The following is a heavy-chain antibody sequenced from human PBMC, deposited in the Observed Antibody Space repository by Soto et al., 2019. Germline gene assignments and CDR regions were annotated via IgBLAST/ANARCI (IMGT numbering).Heavy chain of an antibody. J-gene: IGHJ5*02. V-gene: IGHV4-61*08. CDR2: VYFSGST. CDR3: SRVPVDTYMIYWSGP. Sequence: SETLSLTCSVSGDSINSGDYHWTWMRQAPGKGLQWVGHVYFSGSTNYNPTLKSRVSISVDTSKNQFSLKLRSVTAGDPAVYFCSRVPVDTYMIYWSGPWGQGTLASVAS. D-gene: IGHD5-18*01. CDR1: GDSINSGDYH.